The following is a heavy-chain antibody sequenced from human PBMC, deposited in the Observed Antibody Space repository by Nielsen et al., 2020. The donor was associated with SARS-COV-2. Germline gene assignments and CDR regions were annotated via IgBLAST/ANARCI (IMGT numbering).Heavy chain of an antibody. Sequence: GESLKISCAASGFTFSSYGMHWVRQAPGKGLEWVAVISYDGSNKYYADSVKGRFTISRDNSKNTLYLQMNSLRAEDTAVYYCARFVYDFWSGYSIGYFDYWGQGTLVTVSS. CDR3: ARFVYDFWSGYSIGYFDY. D-gene: IGHD3-3*01. CDR2: ISYDGSNK. V-gene: IGHV3-30*03. CDR1: GFTFSSYG. J-gene: IGHJ4*02.